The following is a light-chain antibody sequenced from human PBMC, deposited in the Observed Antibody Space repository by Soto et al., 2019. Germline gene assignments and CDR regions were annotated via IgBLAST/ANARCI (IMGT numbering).Light chain of an antibody. CDR1: QDINIY. J-gene: IGKJ4*01. V-gene: IGKV1-16*02. Sequence: DVQMTQSPSSLSASVGDRVTITCRASQDINIYLAWFQQKPGQAPKSLIYHASTLQSGVPSKFAGSASGTDFTLTISSLQPEDSATYYCQPYNHHPLTFGGGTKVEIK. CDR2: HAS. CDR3: QPYNHHPLT.